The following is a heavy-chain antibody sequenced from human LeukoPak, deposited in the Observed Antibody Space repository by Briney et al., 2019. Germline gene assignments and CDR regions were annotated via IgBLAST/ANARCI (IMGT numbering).Heavy chain of an antibody. CDR2: IYYSGAT. V-gene: IGHV4-59*08. D-gene: IGHD3-22*01. J-gene: IGHJ3*02. CDR1: GGSISTYY. CDR3: ARRIDYYDSSGYYGDDAFDI. Sequence: SETLSLTCTVSGGSISTYYWSWIRQPPGKGLEWIGYIYYSGATNYNPSLKSRVTISVDTSKNQFSLKLSSVTAADTAVYYCARRIDYYDSSGYYGDDAFDIWGQGTMVTVSS.